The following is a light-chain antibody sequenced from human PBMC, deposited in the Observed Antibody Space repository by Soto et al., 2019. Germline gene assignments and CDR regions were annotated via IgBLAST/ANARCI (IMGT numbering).Light chain of an antibody. J-gene: IGKJ1*01. CDR1: QSISSSY. CDR3: QQYGSSGT. V-gene: IGKV3-20*01. Sequence: EIVLTQSPGTLSLSPGKIATLSCRASQSISSSYLAWYQQRPGQAPRLLIYGASNRATGIPDRFSGSGSGTDFTLTISRLEPEDFAVYYCQQYGSSGTFGQGTKVDIK. CDR2: GAS.